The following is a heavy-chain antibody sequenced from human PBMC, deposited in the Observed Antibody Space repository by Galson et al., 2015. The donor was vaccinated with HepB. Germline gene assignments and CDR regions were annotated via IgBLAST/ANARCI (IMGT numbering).Heavy chain of an antibody. CDR2: INPHSGGT. Sequence: SCKASGHTFTGYHMHWVRQAPGQGLEWMGWINPHSGGTKYSQNFQGRVTMTRDTSINTVYMELSRLRADDTAVYYCSTGNWGVLEYWGQGTLVTVSS. CDR1: GHTFTGYH. CDR3: STGNWGVLEY. D-gene: IGHD7-27*01. V-gene: IGHV1-2*02. J-gene: IGHJ4*02.